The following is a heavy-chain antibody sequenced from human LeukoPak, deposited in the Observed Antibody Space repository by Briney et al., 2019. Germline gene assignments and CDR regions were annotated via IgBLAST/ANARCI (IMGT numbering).Heavy chain of an antibody. J-gene: IGHJ4*02. CDR3: ARDRYDSSGYYPRPGDY. Sequence: SVKVSCKASGGTFSSYAISWVRQAPGQGLEWMGRIIPIFGTANYAQKFQGRVTITTDESTNTAYMELSSLRSEDTAVYYCARDRYDSSGYYPRPGDYWGQGTLVTVSS. CDR1: GGTFSSYA. CDR2: IIPIFGTA. V-gene: IGHV1-69*05. D-gene: IGHD3-22*01.